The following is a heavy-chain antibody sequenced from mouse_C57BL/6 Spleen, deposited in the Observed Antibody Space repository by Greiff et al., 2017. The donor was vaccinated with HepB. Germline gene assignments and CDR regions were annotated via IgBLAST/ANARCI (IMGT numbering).Heavy chain of an antibody. D-gene: IGHD1-1*01. Sequence: QVQLQQPGTELVKPGASVKLSCKASGYTFTSYWMHWVKQRPGQGLEWIGNINPSNGGTSYNQKFKGKATLTVDKSSSTAYMELRSLTSEDSAVYYCARSGYGSSYGAMDYWGQGTSVTVSS. V-gene: IGHV1-53*01. CDR2: INPSNGGT. CDR1: GYTFTSYW. CDR3: ARSGYGSSYGAMDY. J-gene: IGHJ4*01.